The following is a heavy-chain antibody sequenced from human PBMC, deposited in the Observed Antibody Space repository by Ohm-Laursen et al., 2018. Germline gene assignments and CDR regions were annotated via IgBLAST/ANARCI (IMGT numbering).Heavy chain of an antibody. J-gene: IGHJ4*02. CDR3: AKENPSYFYDY. D-gene: IGHD3-10*01. V-gene: IGHV3-30*18. CDR2: ISRDGSTK. CDR1: GFTFSNHG. Sequence: SLRLSCAASGFTFSNHGMHWVRQAPGKGLEWVAIISRDGSTKYCGDSVKGRFTISRDDSKNTLFLQMSALRAEDTALYYCAKENPSYFYDYWGQGTLVTVSS.